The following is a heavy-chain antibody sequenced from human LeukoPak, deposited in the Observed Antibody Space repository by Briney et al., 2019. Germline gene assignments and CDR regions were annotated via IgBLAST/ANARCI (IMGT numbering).Heavy chain of an antibody. D-gene: IGHD2-2*02. CDR1: GGSISSGGYY. CDR2: IYYSGST. Sequence: PSETLSLTCTVSGGSISSGGYYWSWIRQHPGKGLEWIGYIYYSGSTYSNPSPKSRVTISVDTSKNQFSLNLSSVTAADTAVYYCARYCSSTNCYKGGFDPWGQGTLVTVSP. CDR3: ARYCSSTNCYKGGFDP. V-gene: IGHV4-31*03. J-gene: IGHJ5*02.